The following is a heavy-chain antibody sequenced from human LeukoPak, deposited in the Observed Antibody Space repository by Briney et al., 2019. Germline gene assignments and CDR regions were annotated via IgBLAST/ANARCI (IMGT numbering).Heavy chain of an antibody. V-gene: IGHV3-43D*03. CDR1: GFTFDDYA. J-gene: IGHJ4*02. Sequence: GGSLRLSCAASGFTFDDYAMHWVRQAPGKGLEWVSLISWDGGSTYYADSVKGRFTISRDNSKNSLYLQMNSLRAEDTALYYCAKARRPYSGSYSLDYWGQGTLVTVSS. CDR3: AKARRPYSGSYSLDY. CDR2: ISWDGGST. D-gene: IGHD1-26*01.